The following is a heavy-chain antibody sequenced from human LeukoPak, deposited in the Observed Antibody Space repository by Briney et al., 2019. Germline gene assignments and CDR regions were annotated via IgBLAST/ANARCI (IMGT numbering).Heavy chain of an antibody. D-gene: IGHD1-26*01. CDR3: ARERAGWELLRSGVGLYFDY. CDR1: GGSISSYY. V-gene: IGHV4-59*01. J-gene: IGHJ4*02. Sequence: SETLSLTCTVSGGSISSYYWSRIRQPPGKGLEWIGYIYYSGSTNYNPSLKSRVTISVDTSKNQFSLKLSSVTAADTAVYYCARERAGWELLRSGVGLYFDYWGQGTLVTVSS. CDR2: IYYSGST.